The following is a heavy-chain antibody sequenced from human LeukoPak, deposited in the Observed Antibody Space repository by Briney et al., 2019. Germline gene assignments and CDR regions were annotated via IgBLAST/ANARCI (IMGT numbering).Heavy chain of an antibody. CDR1: GCTFSSYG. D-gene: IGHD2-15*01. J-gene: IGHJ4*02. Sequence: PGRSLRLSCAASGCTFSSYGMHWVRQAPGKGLEWVAVISYDGSNKYYADSVKGRFTISRDNSKNTLYLQMNSLRAEDTAVYYCVTSLVVVVAATNDYWGQGTLVTVSS. CDR3: VTSLVVVVAATNDY. CDR2: ISYDGSNK. V-gene: IGHV3-30*03.